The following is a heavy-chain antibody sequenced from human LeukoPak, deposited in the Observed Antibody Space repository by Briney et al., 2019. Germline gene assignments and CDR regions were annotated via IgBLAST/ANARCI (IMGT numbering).Heavy chain of an antibody. V-gene: IGHV3-66*01. D-gene: IGHD4-11*01. CDR1: GFTVSSNY. J-gene: IGHJ6*03. Sequence: GGSLRLSCAASGFTVSSNYMSWVRPAPGEGRGWVSIIYSDGSTYYADSAQGRFTISRDNSKNKIYLQMKSLSVEDTAVYYCARDRTGQQLISRKDYYYIDVWGKGTPVTISS. CDR3: ARDRTGQQLISRKDYYYIDV. CDR2: IYSDGST.